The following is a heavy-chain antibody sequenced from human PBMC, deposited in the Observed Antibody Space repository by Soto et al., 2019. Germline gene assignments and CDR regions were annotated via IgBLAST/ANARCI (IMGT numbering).Heavy chain of an antibody. CDR1: GGTFNRYS. Sequence: QVQLVQSGAEVKTPGSSVKVSCKASGGTFNRYSIDWVRQAPGQGLEWMGGIIPMSGRPNYAQRFQGRVTFSADKSTNTVYMEVTSLTHEDTAVYYCTRRGRQSANWFDPWGQGTLVTVSS. CDR2: IIPMSGRP. V-gene: IGHV1-69*06. J-gene: IGHJ5*02. CDR3: TRRGRQSANWFDP.